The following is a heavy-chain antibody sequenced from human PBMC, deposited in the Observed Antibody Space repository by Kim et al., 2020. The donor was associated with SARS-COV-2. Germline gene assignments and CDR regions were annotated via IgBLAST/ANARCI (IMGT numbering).Heavy chain of an antibody. Sequence: SETLSLTCTVSGGSISSGGYYWSWIRQHPGKGLEWIGYIYYSGSTYYNPSLKSRVTISVDTSKNQFSLKLSSVTAADTAVYYCARLWGGSGEYGPFDYWGQGTLVTVSS. CDR3: ARLWGGSGEYGPFDY. V-gene: IGHV4-31*03. J-gene: IGHJ4*02. CDR2: IYYSGST. CDR1: GGSISSGGYY. D-gene: IGHD3-16*01.